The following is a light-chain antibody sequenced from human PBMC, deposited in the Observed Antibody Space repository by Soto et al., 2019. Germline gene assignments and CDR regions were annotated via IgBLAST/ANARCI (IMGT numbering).Light chain of an antibody. Sequence: EIVMTQSPATLSVSPGERATLSCRASQSVSSNLAWYQQKPGQAPRLLIYGASTRATGIPARFSGSGSGTEFTLTISSLQSVDFAVYYCQQYNNWPLTFDQGTKVEIK. CDR1: QSVSSN. CDR2: GAS. J-gene: IGKJ1*01. V-gene: IGKV3-15*01. CDR3: QQYNNWPLT.